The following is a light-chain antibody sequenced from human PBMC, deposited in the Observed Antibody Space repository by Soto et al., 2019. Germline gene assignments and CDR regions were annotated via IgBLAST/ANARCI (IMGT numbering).Light chain of an antibody. V-gene: IGLV1-40*01. CDR3: QSYDSSLSGSYV. Sequence: QSVLTQPPSVSWAPGQRVTISCTGSSSNIGAGYDVPWYQQLPGTAPKLLIYGISNRPSGVPDRFSGSKSGTSASLAITGFQAVDEADYYCQSYDSSLSGSYVFGTGTKVTVL. J-gene: IGLJ1*01. CDR2: GIS. CDR1: SSNIGAGYD.